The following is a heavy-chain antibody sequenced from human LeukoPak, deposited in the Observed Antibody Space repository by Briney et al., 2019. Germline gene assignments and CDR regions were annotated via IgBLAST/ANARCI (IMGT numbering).Heavy chain of an antibody. CDR2: IRSSGTTI. J-gene: IGHJ5*02. CDR1: GFTFSSHN. D-gene: IGHD4-17*01. Sequence: GGSLRLSCAASGFTFSSHNMNWVRQAPGKGLEWVSYIRSSGTTIYYADSVKGRFTISRDNAKNTLYLQMNSLRAEDTAVYYCAKEATVTTIVRFDPWGQGTLVTVSS. V-gene: IGHV3-48*03. CDR3: AKEATVTTIVRFDP.